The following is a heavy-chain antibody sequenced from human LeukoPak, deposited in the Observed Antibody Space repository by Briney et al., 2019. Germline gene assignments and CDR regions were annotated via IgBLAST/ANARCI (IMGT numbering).Heavy chain of an antibody. Sequence: PGGSLRLSCAVSGFTFSSYAMSWVRQAPGKGLELVSAISGSGGSTYYADSVKGRFTISRDNSKNTLSLQMNSLRAEDTAVYYCAKATGATYGTVHYWGQGTLVTVSS. D-gene: IGHD1-26*01. J-gene: IGHJ4*02. CDR2: ISGSGGST. V-gene: IGHV3-23*01. CDR3: AKATGATYGTVHY. CDR1: GFTFSSYA.